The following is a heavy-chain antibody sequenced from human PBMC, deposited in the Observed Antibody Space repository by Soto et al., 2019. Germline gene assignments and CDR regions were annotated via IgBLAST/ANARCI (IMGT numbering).Heavy chain of an antibody. J-gene: IGHJ4*02. Sequence: PSETLSLTCTVSVGSISNYYWSWIRQPPGNELEWIAYIYYNGVTNYNPSLKSRVTISVDTSRNQFSLTLTSVTAADTAVYYCARGRKYYYDNTGPFYFEHWGQGTLVTVSS. CDR2: IYYNGVT. V-gene: IGHV4-59*01. D-gene: IGHD3-22*01. CDR3: ARGRKYYYDNTGPFYFEH. CDR1: VGSISNYY.